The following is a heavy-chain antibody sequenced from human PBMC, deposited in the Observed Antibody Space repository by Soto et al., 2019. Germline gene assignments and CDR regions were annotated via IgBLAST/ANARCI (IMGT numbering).Heavy chain of an antibody. J-gene: IGHJ6*02. V-gene: IGHV1-69*01. CDR1: GDTFYSFG. D-gene: IGHD6-19*01. CDR2: IIPVLEKA. CDR3: APKVSSVWPPDDYYYGLDV. Sequence: QVQLVQSGAEVKKPGSSVKVSCKTSGDTFYSFGISWVRQAPGQGLQWMGGIIPVLEKADYAHNFQGRVTFTEDESLRTAFMEVGSLRPDDTAVYYCAPKVSSVWPPDDYYYGLDVWGQGNTLTGSS.